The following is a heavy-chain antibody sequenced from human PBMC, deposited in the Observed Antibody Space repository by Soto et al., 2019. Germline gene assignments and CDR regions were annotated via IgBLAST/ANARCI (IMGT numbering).Heavy chain of an antibody. CDR3: AKDRQYQLPPLQLDY. CDR2: ISGSGGST. D-gene: IGHD2-2*01. J-gene: IGHJ4*02. V-gene: IGHV3-23*01. CDR1: GFTFSSYA. Sequence: EVQLLESGGGLVQPGGSLRLSCAASGFTFSSYAMSWVRQAPGKGLEWVSAISGSGGSTYYADSVKGRFTISRDNSMXTLYLQMNSLRAEDTAVYYCAKDRQYQLPPLQLDYWGQGTLVTVSS.